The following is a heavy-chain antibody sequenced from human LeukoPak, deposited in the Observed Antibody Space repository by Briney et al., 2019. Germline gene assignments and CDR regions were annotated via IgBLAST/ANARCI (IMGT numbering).Heavy chain of an antibody. CDR2: ISYDGSNK. CDR1: GFTFSSYA. D-gene: IGHD3-3*01. J-gene: IGHJ4*02. V-gene: IGHV3-30*14. Sequence: PGRSLRLSCAASGFTFSSYAMHWVRQAPGKGLEWVAVISYDGSNKYYADSVKGRFTISRDYSNNTLFLQMNSLRAEDTAVYYCAILVLRSGNLETFDYWGQGTLVTVSS. CDR3: AILVLRSGNLETFDY.